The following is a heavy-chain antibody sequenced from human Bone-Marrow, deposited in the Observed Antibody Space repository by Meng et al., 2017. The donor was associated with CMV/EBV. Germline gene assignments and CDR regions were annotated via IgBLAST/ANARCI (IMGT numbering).Heavy chain of an antibody. Sequence: KVSCKGSGYRFTTYWIGWVRHTPGKGLEWMGIIYAGDSDTRYRPSFQGQVIISADKSISTAYLQWSSLKASDTAMYYCARGSAGSYYKFDYGGQGTLEPSPQ. V-gene: IGHV5-51*01. CDR1: GYRFTTYW. CDR3: ARGSAGSYYKFDY. J-gene: IGHJ4*01. D-gene: IGHD3-10*01. CDR2: IYAGDSDT.